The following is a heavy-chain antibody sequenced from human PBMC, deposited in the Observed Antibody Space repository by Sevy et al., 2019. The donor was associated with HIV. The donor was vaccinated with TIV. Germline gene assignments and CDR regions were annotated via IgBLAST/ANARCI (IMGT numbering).Heavy chain of an antibody. J-gene: IGHJ6*02. CDR2: IIPIFGTA. V-gene: IGHV1-69*13. CDR1: GGTFSSYA. CDR3: ARDRGSYYYGSGKCGMDV. D-gene: IGHD3-10*01. Sequence: ASVNVSCKASGGTFSSYAISWVRQAPGQGLEWMGGIIPIFGTANYAQKFQGRVTITADESTSTAYMELSSLRSEDTAVYYCARDRGSYYYGSGKCGMDVWGQGTTVTVSS.